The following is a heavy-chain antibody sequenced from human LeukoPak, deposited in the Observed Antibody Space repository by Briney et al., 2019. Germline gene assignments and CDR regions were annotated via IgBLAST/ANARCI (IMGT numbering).Heavy chain of an antibody. CDR1: GGSISSGGYY. D-gene: IGHD6-13*01. V-gene: IGHV4-31*03. Sequence: PSQTLSLTCNVSGGSISSGGYYWSWIRQPPGKGLEWIGYIYYSGSTYYNPSLKSRVTISVDTSKNQFSLNLTSVTAADTAVYYCARAHSSSYYPFDYWGQGTLVTVSS. CDR3: ARAHSSSYYPFDY. CDR2: IYYSGST. J-gene: IGHJ4*02.